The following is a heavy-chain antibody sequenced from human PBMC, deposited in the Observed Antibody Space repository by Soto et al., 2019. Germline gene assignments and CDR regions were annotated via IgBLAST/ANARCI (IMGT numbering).Heavy chain of an antibody. Sequence: SEALSLTCTVSGGSISSYYWSWIRQPPGKGLEWIGYIYYSGSTNYNPSLKSRVTISVDTSKNQFSLKLSSVTAADTAVYYCARGLAAAGIGWFDPWGQGTLVTVSS. CDR1: GGSISSYY. J-gene: IGHJ5*02. CDR2: IYYSGST. D-gene: IGHD6-13*01. CDR3: ARGLAAAGIGWFDP. V-gene: IGHV4-59*01.